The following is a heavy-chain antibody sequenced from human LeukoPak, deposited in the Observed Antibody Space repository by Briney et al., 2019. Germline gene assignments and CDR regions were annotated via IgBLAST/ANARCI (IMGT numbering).Heavy chain of an antibody. D-gene: IGHD2-15*01. Sequence: ASVKVSCKASGYTFTGYYMHWVRQAPGQGLEWMGWINPNSGGTNYAQKFQGRVTMTRDTSISTAYMELSRLRSDDTAVYYCARDWDCSGGSCYLSWFDPWGQGTLVTVSS. J-gene: IGHJ5*02. CDR3: ARDWDCSGGSCYLSWFDP. CDR1: GYTFTGYY. CDR2: INPNSGGT. V-gene: IGHV1-2*02.